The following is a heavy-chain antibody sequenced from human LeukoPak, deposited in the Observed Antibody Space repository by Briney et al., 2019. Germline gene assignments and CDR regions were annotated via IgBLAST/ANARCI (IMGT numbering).Heavy chain of an antibody. V-gene: IGHV3-48*01. CDR3: ARDWVVVPAAHPFDY. J-gene: IGHJ4*02. D-gene: IGHD2-2*01. Sequence: GGSLRLSCAASGFTFSSYSMNWVRQAPGEGLEWVSYISSSSSTIYYADSVKGRFTISRDNAKNSLYLQMNSLRAEDTAVYYCARDWVVVPAAHPFDYWGQGTLVTVSS. CDR1: GFTFSSYS. CDR2: ISSSSSTI.